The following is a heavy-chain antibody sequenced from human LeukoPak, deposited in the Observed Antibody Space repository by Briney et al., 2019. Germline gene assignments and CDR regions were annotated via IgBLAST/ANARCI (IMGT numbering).Heavy chain of an antibody. D-gene: IGHD2-15*01. CDR1: GGSISSGSYY. Sequence: PSETLSLTCAGSGGSISSGSYYWSWIRPPAGKGLEWSGRIYTSGSSNYNPFIHRRATISVETYKNQSSLKLTVVAAAPPAVYYSARERRCSGGSCYSRGRNYYYYYMDVWGKGTTVTVSS. J-gene: IGHJ6*03. V-gene: IGHV4-61*02. CDR3: ARERRCSGGSCYSRGRNYYYYYMDV. CDR2: IYTSGSS.